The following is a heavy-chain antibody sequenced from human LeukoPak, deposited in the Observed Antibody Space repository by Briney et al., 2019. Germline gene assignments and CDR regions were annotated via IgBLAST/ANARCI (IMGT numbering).Heavy chain of an antibody. V-gene: IGHV3-23*01. CDR2: ISGSGGST. Sequence: GGSLRLSCAASGFTFSSYAMSWVRQAPGKGLEWVSAISGSGGSTYYADSVKGRFTISRDNSKNTLYLQMNSLRAEDTAVYYCANEDRRGWSESRVFGYWGQGTLVTVSS. J-gene: IGHJ4*02. CDR1: GFTFSSYA. CDR3: ANEDRRGWSESRVFGY. D-gene: IGHD6-19*01.